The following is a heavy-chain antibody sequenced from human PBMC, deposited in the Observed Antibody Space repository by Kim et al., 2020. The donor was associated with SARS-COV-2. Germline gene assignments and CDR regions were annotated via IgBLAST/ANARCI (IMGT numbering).Heavy chain of an antibody. CDR2: IFGSGHGT. D-gene: IGHD2-2*01. CDR1: RFTFSSSA. Sequence: GGSLRLSCVGSRFTFSSSAMTWVRQPPGKGLEWVSTIFGSGHGTYYSSSVGGRFIVSRDNSKNTLYLQMDNLRADDTAIYYCAKNVHLTSVTFLWYFDLWGRGTSVPVSS. V-gene: IGHV3-23*01. CDR3: AKNVHLTSVTFLWYFDL. J-gene: IGHJ2*01.